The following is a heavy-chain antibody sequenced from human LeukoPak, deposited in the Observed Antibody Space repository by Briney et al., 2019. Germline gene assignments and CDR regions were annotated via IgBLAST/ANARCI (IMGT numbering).Heavy chain of an antibody. D-gene: IGHD5-18*01. V-gene: IGHV3-53*01. CDR3: ARDGSSLYSYGYVRAMDV. Sequence: GSLRLSCAASGFTVSSNYMSWVRQAPGKGLEWVSIIYSGGSTYYADSVKGRFTISRDNSKNTLYLQMNSLRAEDTAVYYCARDGSSLYSYGYVRAMDVWGQGTTVTVSS. J-gene: IGHJ6*02. CDR1: GFTVSSNY. CDR2: IYSGGST.